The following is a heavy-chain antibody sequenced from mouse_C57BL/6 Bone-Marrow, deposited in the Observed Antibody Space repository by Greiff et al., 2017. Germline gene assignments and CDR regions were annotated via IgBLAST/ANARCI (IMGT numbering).Heavy chain of an antibody. CDR1: GYTFTSYT. CDR3: ARGGKGNAMDY. D-gene: IGHD2-1*01. CDR2: INPSSGYT. Sequence: VQLQQSGAELARPGASVKMSCKASGYTFTSYTMHWVKQRPGQGLEWIGYINPSSGYTKYNQKFKDKATLTADKSSSTAYMQLSSLTSEDSAVYYWARGGKGNAMDYWGQGTSLTVSS. V-gene: IGHV1-4*01. J-gene: IGHJ4*01.